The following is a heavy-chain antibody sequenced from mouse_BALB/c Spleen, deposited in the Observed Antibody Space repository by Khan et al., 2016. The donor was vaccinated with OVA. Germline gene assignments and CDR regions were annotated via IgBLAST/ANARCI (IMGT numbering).Heavy chain of an antibody. V-gene: IGHV1S81*02. J-gene: IGHJ3*01. CDR2: INPTNGGT. Sequence: QVQLQQSGAELVKPGASVKLSCTASGYTFTSYYMYWVKQRPGQGLEWIGEINPTNGGTNFNEKFKNKATLTVDKSSSTAYMQLSSLTSEDSAVSYCRIYYYKTIIAYWGKGTLVTVSA. CDR3: RIYYYKTIIAY. D-gene: IGHD2-12*01. CDR1: GYTFTSYY.